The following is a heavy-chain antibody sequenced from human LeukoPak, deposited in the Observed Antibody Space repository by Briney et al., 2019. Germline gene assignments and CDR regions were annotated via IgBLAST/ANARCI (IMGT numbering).Heavy chain of an antibody. CDR3: AKGDPYSSGWYFDY. D-gene: IGHD6-19*01. J-gene: IGHJ4*02. CDR2: ISGSGSST. Sequence: GASLRLSCAVSGITFSSYAMTWVRQAPGKGLEWVSTISGSGSSTYYAGSVKGRFTISRDNSKNTLYLQMNSLRAEDTAVYYCAKGDPYSSGWYFDYWGQGTMVTVSS. CDR1: GITFSSYA. V-gene: IGHV3-23*01.